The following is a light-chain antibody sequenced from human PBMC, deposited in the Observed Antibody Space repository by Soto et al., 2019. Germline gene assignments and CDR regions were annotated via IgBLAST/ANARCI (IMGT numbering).Light chain of an antibody. CDR2: TAS. J-gene: IGKJ4*01. Sequence: DIQMTQSPSSLSASVGDSVTITCRASQGINKFLAWFQQKPGTAPKSLISTASRLQSGVPSRFSGSGSGTHFPLPINHPQPEDFATFLRQPEWSFPLTFGGGTRVEIK. V-gene: IGKV1-16*01. CDR1: QGINKF. CDR3: QPEWSFPLT.